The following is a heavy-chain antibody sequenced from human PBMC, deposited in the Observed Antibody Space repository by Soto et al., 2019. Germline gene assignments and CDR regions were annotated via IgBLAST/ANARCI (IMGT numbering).Heavy chain of an antibody. J-gene: IGHJ4*02. Sequence: PSETLSLTCSVSGVSISNTSYYWGWIRQPPGKGLEWVGTIYFSGSTFYNPSLKSRVTISIDTSKNQFSLRLSSVTAADTAVYYCARHGSYWGQGTRVTVSS. CDR1: GVSISNTSYY. CDR2: IYFSGST. CDR3: ARHGSY. V-gene: IGHV4-39*01.